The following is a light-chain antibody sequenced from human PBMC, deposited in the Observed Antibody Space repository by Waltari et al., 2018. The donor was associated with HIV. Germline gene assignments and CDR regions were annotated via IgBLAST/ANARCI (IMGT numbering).Light chain of an antibody. CDR3: AAWDDSLSGVV. Sequence: QSVLTQPPSASGTPGQRVTISCSGSSSNIGSNTVNWYQQLPGAAPKLHIYTTNPRPSGVPDRVSGSKSGTSASRAISGLQSEDEADYYCAAWDDSLSGVVFGGGTKLTVL. CDR2: TTN. J-gene: IGLJ2*01. CDR1: SSNIGSNT. V-gene: IGLV1-44*01.